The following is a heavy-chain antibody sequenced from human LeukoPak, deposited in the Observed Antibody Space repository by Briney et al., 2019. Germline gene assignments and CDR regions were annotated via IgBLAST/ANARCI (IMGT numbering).Heavy chain of an antibody. V-gene: IGHV1-2*04. J-gene: IGHJ4*02. D-gene: IGHD3-9*01. CDR1: GYTFTGYY. CDR2: INPNSGGT. CDR3: ARGAILRYFDWPQT. Sequence: ASVKVSCKASGYTFTGYYMHWVRQAPGQGLEWMGWINPNSGGTNYAQKFQGWVTMTRDTSISTAYMELSRLRSDDTAVYYCARGAILRYFDWPQTWGQGTLVTVSS.